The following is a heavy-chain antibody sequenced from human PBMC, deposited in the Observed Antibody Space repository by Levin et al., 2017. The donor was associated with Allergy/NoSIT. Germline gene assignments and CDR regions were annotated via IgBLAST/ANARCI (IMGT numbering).Heavy chain of an antibody. CDR3: AGPWARYFNS. V-gene: IGHV4-61*01. CDR2: VYYSGDT. D-gene: IGHD7-27*01. Sequence: SETLSLTCAFSGGSVTTGLYYWSWIRQPPGKGLEWIGYVYYSGDTSYNPSLRGRVTISVDTSKSQFSLNLTSVTAADTAVYYCAGPWARYFNSWSRGTLVTVSS. CDR1: GGSVTTGLYY. J-gene: IGHJ4*02.